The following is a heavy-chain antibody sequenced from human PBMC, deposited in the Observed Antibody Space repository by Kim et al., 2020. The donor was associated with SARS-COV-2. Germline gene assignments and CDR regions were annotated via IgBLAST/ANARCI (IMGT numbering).Heavy chain of an antibody. D-gene: IGHD3-16*01. CDR1: GGSFSGYY. J-gene: IGHJ4*02. V-gene: IGHV4-34*01. CDR3: ARGPITFDY. CDR2: INHSGST. Sequence: SETLSLTCAVYGGSFSGYYWSWIRQPPGKGLEWIGEINHSGSTNYNPSLKSRVTISVDTSKNQFSLKLSSVTAADTAVYYCARGPITFDYWGQGTLVTVSS.